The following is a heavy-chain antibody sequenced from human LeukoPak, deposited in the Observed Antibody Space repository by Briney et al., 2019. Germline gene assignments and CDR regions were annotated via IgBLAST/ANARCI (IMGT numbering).Heavy chain of an antibody. Sequence: SETLSLTCTVSGDSITSSSYYWGWIRQPPGKGLEWIGNIYYSGSTYYNPSLKSRVTISVDTSKNQFSLKLSSVTAADTAVYYCARHYDYVWGSYRYYFDYWGQGTLVTVSS. CDR1: GDSITSSSYY. CDR2: IYYSGST. J-gene: IGHJ4*02. D-gene: IGHD3-16*02. V-gene: IGHV4-39*01. CDR3: ARHYDYVWGSYRYYFDY.